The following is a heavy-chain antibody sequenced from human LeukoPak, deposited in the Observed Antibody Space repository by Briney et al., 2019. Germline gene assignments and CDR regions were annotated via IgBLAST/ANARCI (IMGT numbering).Heavy chain of an antibody. Sequence: PGGSLRLSCAASGFTFSDYYMSWIRQAPGKGLEWVSYISSSGSTIYYADSVKGRFTISRDNAKNSLYLQMNSLRAEDTAVYYCARWAAPKEKWWFDPWGQGTLVTVSS. CDR3: ARWAAPKEKWWFDP. J-gene: IGHJ5*02. CDR1: GFTFSDYY. CDR2: ISSSGSTI. V-gene: IGHV3-11*04. D-gene: IGHD6-6*01.